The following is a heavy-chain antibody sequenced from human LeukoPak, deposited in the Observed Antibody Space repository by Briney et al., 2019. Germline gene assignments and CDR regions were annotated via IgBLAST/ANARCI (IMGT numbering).Heavy chain of an antibody. CDR2: ISGSGGST. Sequence: GGSLRLSCAASGFTFSSYAMSWVRQAPGKGLEWVSAISGSGGSTYYADSVKGRFTISRDNSKNSLYLQMNSLRTEDTALYYCAKDTCSGGSCYPILDYWGQGTLVTVSS. J-gene: IGHJ4*02. CDR1: GFTFSSYA. D-gene: IGHD2-15*01. V-gene: IGHV3-23*01. CDR3: AKDTCSGGSCYPILDY.